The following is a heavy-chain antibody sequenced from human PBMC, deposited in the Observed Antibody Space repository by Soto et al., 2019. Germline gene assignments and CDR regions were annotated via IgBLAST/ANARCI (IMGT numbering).Heavy chain of an antibody. CDR2: INSDGGST. V-gene: IGHV3-74*01. CDR3: ARSTDDYGDYEASLSWYFDL. Sequence: PGGSLRLSCAASGFTLSSNWMHGVRQAPGKGLVWVSRINSDGGSTDYADSVKGRFIISRDNAKNTLYLQMNSLRAEDTAVYYCARSTDDYGDYEASLSWYFDLWGRGTLVSVSS. J-gene: IGHJ2*01. CDR1: GFTLSSNW. D-gene: IGHD4-17*01.